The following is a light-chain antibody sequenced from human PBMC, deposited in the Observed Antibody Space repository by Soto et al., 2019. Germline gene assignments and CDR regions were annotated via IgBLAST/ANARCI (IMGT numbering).Light chain of an antibody. CDR1: LTLRTNY. Sequence: EIVLTQSPGTLSLSPGERATLSCRVSLTLRTNYLAWFQHKPGQAPRLLIYGASSRATGIPDRFSGSGSGTDFTLTINTLEPEDFAVYFCLQYSDSPLTFGVGTKVEIK. J-gene: IGKJ4*01. CDR3: LQYSDSPLT. V-gene: IGKV3-20*01. CDR2: GAS.